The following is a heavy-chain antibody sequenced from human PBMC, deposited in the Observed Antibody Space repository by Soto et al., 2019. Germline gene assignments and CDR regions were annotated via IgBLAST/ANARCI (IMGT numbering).Heavy chain of an antibody. CDR3: AREYCRGGSCYGVDY. Sequence: QVQRVQSGAEVKEPGASVKVSCKASGYTFSDFGISWVRQAPGQGLEWMAWISPYNGDTQYTQKLQGRVTMTTDTSTGTAYMELRSLSSDDTAVYYCAREYCRGGSCYGVDYWGQGTMVTVSS. D-gene: IGHD2-15*01. CDR2: ISPYNGDT. J-gene: IGHJ4*02. CDR1: GYTFSDFG. V-gene: IGHV1-18*01.